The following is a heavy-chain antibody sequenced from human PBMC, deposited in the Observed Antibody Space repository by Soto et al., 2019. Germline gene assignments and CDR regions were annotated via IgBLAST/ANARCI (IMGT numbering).Heavy chain of an antibody. J-gene: IGHJ4*02. CDR1: GGSLSGSF. V-gene: IGHV4-34*01. D-gene: IGHD1-20*01. Sequence: SETLSLTCAVYGGSLSGSFWTWVRQFPGRGLEWIGEISPTGNAKYRSSLNGRVTISLDTSKNQFSLNLNSLIAADTAVYYCVRYNWPLFDYWGQGVQVTVSS. CDR2: ISPTGNA. CDR3: VRYNWPLFDY.